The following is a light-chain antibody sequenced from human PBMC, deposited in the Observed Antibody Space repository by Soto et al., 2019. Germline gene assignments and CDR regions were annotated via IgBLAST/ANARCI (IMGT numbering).Light chain of an antibody. CDR2: EGS. J-gene: IGLJ1*01. Sequence: QSVLTQPASVSGSPGQSITISCTGTSSDVGSYNLVSWYQQHPGKAPKLMIYEGSKRPSGVSNRFSGSKSGNTASLTISGLLAEDEADYYCCSYAGSSTSLVYVFGTGTKVTVL. CDR1: SSDVGSYNL. V-gene: IGLV2-23*01. CDR3: CSYAGSSTSLVYV.